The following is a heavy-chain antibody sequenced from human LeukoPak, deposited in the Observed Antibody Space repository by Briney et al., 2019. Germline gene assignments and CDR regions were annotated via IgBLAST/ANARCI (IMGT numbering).Heavy chain of an antibody. J-gene: IGHJ6*03. CDR3: ARVGYYYYYYMDV. V-gene: IGHV4-34*01. Sequence: PSETLSLTCAVYGGSFSGYYWSWIRQPPGKGLEWIGEINHSGSTHYNPSLKSRAPISVDPSKNQFSLKLSSVTAADTAVYYCARVGYYYYYYMDVWGKGTTVTVSS. CDR1: GGSFSGYY. CDR2: INHSGST.